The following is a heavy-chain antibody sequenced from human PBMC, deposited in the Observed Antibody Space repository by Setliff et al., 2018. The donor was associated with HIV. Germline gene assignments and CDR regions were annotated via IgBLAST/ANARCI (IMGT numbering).Heavy chain of an antibody. V-gene: IGHV1-18*01. CDR1: GYTFTSYG. CDR2: ISAYNGNT. D-gene: IGHD2-8*01. CDR3: ATKLYCTNGVCLDAFDI. Sequence: ASVKVSCKASGYTFTSYGISWVRQAPGQGLEWMGWISAYNGNTNYAQKLQGRVTMTTDISTSTAYMELTRLRSDDTAVYYCATKLYCTNGVCLDAFDIWGQGTMVTVSS. J-gene: IGHJ3*02.